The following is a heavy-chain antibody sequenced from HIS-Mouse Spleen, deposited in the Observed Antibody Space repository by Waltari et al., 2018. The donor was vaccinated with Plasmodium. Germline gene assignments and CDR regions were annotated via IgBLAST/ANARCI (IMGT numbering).Heavy chain of an antibody. CDR1: GFTFSSYG. CDR3: ASSWYWYFDL. Sequence: EVQLVESGGGLVQPGGSLRLSCAASGFTFSSYGMSWVRQAPGKGLGGAANIKQDGSEKYYVDSVKGRFTISRDNAKNSLYLQMNSLRAEDTAVYYCASSWYWYFDLWGRGTLVTVSS. D-gene: IGHD6-13*01. J-gene: IGHJ2*01. V-gene: IGHV3-7*01. CDR2: IKQDGSEK.